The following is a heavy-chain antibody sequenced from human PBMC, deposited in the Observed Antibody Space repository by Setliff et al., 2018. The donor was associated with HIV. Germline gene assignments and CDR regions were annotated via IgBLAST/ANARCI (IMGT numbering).Heavy chain of an antibody. Sequence: SETLSLTCTVSSGSFSSRHYWGWIRQSPGKGLEWIGSVSYSGTTYYNPSLRSRITISVDTSKNQFSLKLSSVSAADTAVYYCARAADYHDSSGYWAPPRYFDYWGQGTLVTVSS. CDR3: ARAADYHDSSGYWAPPRYFDY. CDR1: SGSFSSRHY. J-gene: IGHJ4*02. D-gene: IGHD3-22*01. CDR2: VSYSGTT. V-gene: IGHV4-39*07.